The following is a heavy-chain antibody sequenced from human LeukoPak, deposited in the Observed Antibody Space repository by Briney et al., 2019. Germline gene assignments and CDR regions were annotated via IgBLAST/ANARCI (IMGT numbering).Heavy chain of an antibody. Sequence: SETLSLTCTVSGDSVNSGNFYWSWIRQPPGKGLEWIGTVYYSGDTHYNPSLMSRITMSLDTAKNQFSLKLASVTAADTAMYYCARGIGAARTDYWGQGTLVTVSS. CDR2: VYYSGDT. D-gene: IGHD6-6*01. CDR1: GDSVNSGNFY. CDR3: ARGIGAARTDY. J-gene: IGHJ4*02. V-gene: IGHV4-61*01.